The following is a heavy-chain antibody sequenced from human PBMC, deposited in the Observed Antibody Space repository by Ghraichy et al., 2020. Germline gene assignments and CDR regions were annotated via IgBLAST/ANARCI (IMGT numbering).Heavy chain of an antibody. CDR2: IWYDGSNK. CDR1: GFTFSSYG. V-gene: IGHV3-33*01. J-gene: IGHJ4*02. CDR3: ARDLGDGYNDFDY. D-gene: IGHD5-24*01. Sequence: LTCAASGFTFSSYGMHWVRQAPGKGLEWVAVIWYDGSNKYYADSVKGRFTISRDNSKNTLYLQMNSLRAKDTAVYYCARDLGDGYNDFDYWGQGTLVTVSS.